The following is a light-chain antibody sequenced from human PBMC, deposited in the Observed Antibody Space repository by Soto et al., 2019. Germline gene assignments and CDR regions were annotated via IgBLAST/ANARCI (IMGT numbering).Light chain of an antibody. V-gene: IGKV3-20*01. CDR2: GAC. J-gene: IGKJ4*01. Sequence: EIVLTQSPGTLYLSPGEIATLSCSASESVSDNYLAWYQQRSGQAPRLVIYGACRRASAVPDRFSGSGSGADFPLTISRLEPEDFAVYHCQQYGSSPLTFGGGTKVEIK. CDR1: ESVSDNY. CDR3: QQYGSSPLT.